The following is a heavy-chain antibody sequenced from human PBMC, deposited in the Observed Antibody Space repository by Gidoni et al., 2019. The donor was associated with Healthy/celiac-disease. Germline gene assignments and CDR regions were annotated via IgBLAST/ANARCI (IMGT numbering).Heavy chain of an antibody. CDR2: ISAYNGNT. J-gene: IGHJ4*02. Sequence: QVQLVQSGAEVKKPGASVKVSCKASDYTFTRYGISWVRQAPGQGLEWMGWISAYNGNTNYAQKLQGRVTMTTDTSTSTAYMELRSLRSDDTAVYYCARAAYCGGDCYFFDYWGQGTLVTVSS. CDR1: DYTFTRYG. V-gene: IGHV1-18*04. CDR3: ARAAYCGGDCYFFDY. D-gene: IGHD2-21*01.